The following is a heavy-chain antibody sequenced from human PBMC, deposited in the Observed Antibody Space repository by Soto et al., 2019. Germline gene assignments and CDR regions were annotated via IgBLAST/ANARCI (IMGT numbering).Heavy chain of an antibody. CDR2: IIPIFGTA. Sequence: SVKVSCKASGGTFSSYAISWVRQAPGQGLEWMGGIIPIFGTANYAQKFQGRVTITADESTSTAYMELSSLRSEDTAVYYCARDYGEGYCSGGSCYWSFRFDPWG. J-gene: IGHJ5*02. CDR3: ARDYGEGYCSGGSCYWSFRFDP. CDR1: GGTFSSYA. V-gene: IGHV1-69*13. D-gene: IGHD2-15*01.